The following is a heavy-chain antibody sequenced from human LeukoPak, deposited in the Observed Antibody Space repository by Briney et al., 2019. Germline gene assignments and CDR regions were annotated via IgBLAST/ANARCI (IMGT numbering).Heavy chain of an antibody. J-gene: IGHJ4*02. V-gene: IGHV3-20*04. CDR2: INWNGGST. CDR1: GFTFDDYG. Sequence: PGGSLRLSCAASGFTFDDYGMSWVRQAPGKGPEWVSGINWNGGSTGYADSVKGRFTISRDNAKNSLYLQMNSLRAEDTALYYCARVGYDSALLGGFDYWGQGTLVTVSS. D-gene: IGHD3-22*01. CDR3: ARVGYDSALLGGFDY.